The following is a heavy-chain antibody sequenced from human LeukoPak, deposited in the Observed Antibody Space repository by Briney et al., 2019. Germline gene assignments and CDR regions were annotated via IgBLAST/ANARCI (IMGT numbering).Heavy chain of an antibody. J-gene: IGHJ6*03. V-gene: IGHV5-51*01. CDR3: ARQGTARAYYMDV. CDR1: GYRFSNYW. CDR2: IYPGDSDT. D-gene: IGHD1-1*01. Sequence: GESLKISCKGSGYRFSNYWIGWVRQMPGKGLEWMGIIYPGDSDTRYSPSFQGQVTISADKSISTAYLQWSSLKASDTAMYYCARQGTARAYYMDVWGKGTTVTVSS.